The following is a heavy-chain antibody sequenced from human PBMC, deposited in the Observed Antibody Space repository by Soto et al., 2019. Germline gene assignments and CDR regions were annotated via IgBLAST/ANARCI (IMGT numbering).Heavy chain of an antibody. D-gene: IGHD2-8*01. CDR1: GFTVSNNY. V-gene: IGHV3-53*01. J-gene: IGHJ4*02. Sequence: QHGGSLRLSCAASGFTVSNNYMNWVRPAPGKGLESVSVLYSDGSTYYADSVKGRFTISRDIPTNTLYLQMNSLRVEDTALYYCATAFCTDGSSCGFDYWGQGALVTVSS. CDR3: ATAFCTDGSSCGFDY. CDR2: LYSDGST.